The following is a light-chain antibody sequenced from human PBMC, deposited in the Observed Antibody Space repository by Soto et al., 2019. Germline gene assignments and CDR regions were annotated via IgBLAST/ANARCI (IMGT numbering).Light chain of an antibody. CDR1: QNIKSH. Sequence: DIQMTQSPSTLSASVGDRVTITCRASQNIKSHLAWYQQKPGKAPKLLIYTASSLQSGVPSRFSGSGSGTKFTLTITSLQPDDFATYYCHQYDLSSAFGQGTKVEIK. J-gene: IGKJ1*01. CDR2: TAS. CDR3: HQYDLSSA. V-gene: IGKV1-5*03.